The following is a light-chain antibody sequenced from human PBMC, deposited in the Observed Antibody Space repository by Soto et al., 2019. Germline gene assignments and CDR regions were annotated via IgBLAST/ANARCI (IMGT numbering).Light chain of an antibody. Sequence: VLPQSPDTLSLSPGDRATLSCRASQSVRSTFLAWYQQKPGQAPRLLIYGASNRAAGIPERFSGSASGTEFTLTISRLEPDDSAVYYCQQYHDSPMNTFGHGTKLQIK. V-gene: IGKV3-20*01. J-gene: IGKJ2*01. CDR3: QQYHDSPMNT. CDR2: GAS. CDR1: QSVRSTF.